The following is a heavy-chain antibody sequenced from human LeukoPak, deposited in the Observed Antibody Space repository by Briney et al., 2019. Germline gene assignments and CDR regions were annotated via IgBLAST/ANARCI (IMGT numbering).Heavy chain of an antibody. CDR2: ISSSSSTI. Sequence: PGGSLRLSCAASGFTFSSYSMNWVRPAPGKGLEWVSYISSSSSTIYYADSVKGRFTISRDNAKNSLYLQMNSLRDEDTAVYYCARDKGIQLWLPAYYFDYWGQGTLVTVSS. V-gene: IGHV3-48*02. J-gene: IGHJ4*02. CDR1: GFTFSSYS. CDR3: ARDKGIQLWLPAYYFDY. D-gene: IGHD5-18*01.